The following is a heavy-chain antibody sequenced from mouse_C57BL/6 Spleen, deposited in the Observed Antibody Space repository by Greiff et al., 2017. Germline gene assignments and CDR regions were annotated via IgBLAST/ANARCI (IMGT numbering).Heavy chain of an antibody. CDR2: INPNNGGT. D-gene: IGHD2-5*01. CDR3: ARRGDSNYEDYAMEY. V-gene: IGHV1-22*01. CDR1: GYTFTDYN. J-gene: IGHJ4*01. Sequence: VQLQQSGPELVKPGASVKMSCKASGYTFTDYNMHWVKQSHGKSLEWIGYINPNNGGTSYNQKFKGKATLTVNKSSSAAYMELRSLTSEDSAVYYCARRGDSNYEDYAMEYWGQGTSVTVSS.